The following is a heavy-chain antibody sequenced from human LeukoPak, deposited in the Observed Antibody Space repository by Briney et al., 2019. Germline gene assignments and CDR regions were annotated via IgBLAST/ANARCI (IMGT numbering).Heavy chain of an antibody. CDR1: GFTFTSSA. Sequence: ASVKVSCKASGFTFTSSAMQWVRQARGQRLEWIGWIVVGSGNTNYAQKFQERVTITRDMSTSIAYMELSSLRSEDTAVYYCAADFPDSSGYFGDYWGQGTLVTVSS. J-gene: IGHJ4*02. V-gene: IGHV1-58*02. CDR2: IVVGSGNT. D-gene: IGHD3-22*01. CDR3: AADFPDSSGYFGDY.